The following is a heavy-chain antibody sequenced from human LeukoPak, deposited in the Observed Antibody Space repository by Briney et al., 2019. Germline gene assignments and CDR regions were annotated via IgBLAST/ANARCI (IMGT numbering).Heavy chain of an antibody. D-gene: IGHD3-3*01. CDR2: MNPNSGNT. Sequence: ASVKVSCKASGYTFTSYDINWVRQATGQGLEWMGRMNPNSGNTGYAQKFQGRVTMIRNTSISTSYMELSSLRSEDTAVYYCARRGYGFWSGSYSGFDYWGQGSQVTVSS. CDR1: GYTFTSYD. J-gene: IGHJ4*02. CDR3: ARRGYGFWSGSYSGFDY. V-gene: IGHV1-8*01.